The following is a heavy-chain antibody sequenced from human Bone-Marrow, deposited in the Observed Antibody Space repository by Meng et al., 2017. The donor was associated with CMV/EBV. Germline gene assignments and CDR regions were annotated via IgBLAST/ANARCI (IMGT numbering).Heavy chain of an antibody. D-gene: IGHD6-13*01. CDR2: ISSSGSTI. Sequence: GESLKISCAASGFTFSDYYMSWIRQAPGKGLEWVSYISSSGSTIYYADSVKGRFTISRDNAKNSLYLQMNSLRAEDTAVYYCASQEDGSSWVPLGVWGQGPTVTFSS. J-gene: IGHJ6*02. CDR1: GFTFSDYY. CDR3: ASQEDGSSWVPLGV. V-gene: IGHV3-11*04.